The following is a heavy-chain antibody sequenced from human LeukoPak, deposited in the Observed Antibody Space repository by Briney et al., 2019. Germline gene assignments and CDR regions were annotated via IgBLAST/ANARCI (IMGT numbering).Heavy chain of an antibody. Sequence: MASETLSLTCTVSGGSISSGSYYWSWIRQPAGKGLEWIGYIYYSGSTNYNPSLKSRVTISVDTSKNQFSLKLSSVTAADTAVYYCARLNYDLWSGYPLPSDYWGQGTLVTVSS. D-gene: IGHD3-3*01. CDR3: ARLNYDLWSGYPLPSDY. V-gene: IGHV4-61*10. CDR1: GGSISSGSYY. J-gene: IGHJ4*02. CDR2: IYYSGST.